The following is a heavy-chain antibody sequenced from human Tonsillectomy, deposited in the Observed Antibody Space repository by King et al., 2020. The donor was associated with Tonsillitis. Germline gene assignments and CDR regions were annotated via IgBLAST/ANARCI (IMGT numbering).Heavy chain of an antibody. Sequence: VQLVESGGGLVQPGGSLRLSCAASGFTFSSYSMNWVRQAPGKGLEWVSDISSSSSTIYSDSVKGRFTISRDNAKNSLYLQMNSLRDEDTAVYYCAGDRVSDRLTGYPYGMDVWGQGTTVTVSS. V-gene: IGHV3-48*02. J-gene: IGHJ6*02. CDR2: ISSSSSTI. CDR1: GFTFSSYS. CDR3: AGDRVSDRLTGYPYGMDV. D-gene: IGHD3-9*01.